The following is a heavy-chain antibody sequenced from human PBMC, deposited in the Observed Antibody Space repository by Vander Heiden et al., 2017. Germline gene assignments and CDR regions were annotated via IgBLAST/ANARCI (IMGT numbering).Heavy chain of an antibody. CDR1: GYTFTSYG. J-gene: IGHJ4*02. V-gene: IGHV1-18*01. D-gene: IGHD2-15*01. CDR3: ARDPPLYCSGGSCSQGVEDY. Sequence: QVQLVQSGAEVKKPGASVKVSCQASGYTFTSYGISWVRPAPGQGREWMGWISAYNGNTNYAQKLQGRVTMTTDTSTSTAYMELRSLRSDDTAVYYCARDPPLYCSGGSCSQGVEDYWGQGTLVTVSS. CDR2: ISAYNGNT.